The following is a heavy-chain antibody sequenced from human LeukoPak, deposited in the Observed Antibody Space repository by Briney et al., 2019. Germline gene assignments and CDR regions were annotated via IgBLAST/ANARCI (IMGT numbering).Heavy chain of an antibody. CDR1: GGSISGFY. CDR3: ARSPHYDILTGYYNLNWFDP. CDR2: IFHSGNT. D-gene: IGHD3-9*01. J-gene: IGHJ5*02. V-gene: IGHV4-59*01. Sequence: SETLSLTCTVSGGSISGFYWYWLRQPPGKGLEWIGYIFHSGNTRYNPSLKSRVTISVDTPKNQFSLRLTSVTAVDTAVYYCARSPHYDILTGYYNLNWFDPWGQGTLVTVSS.